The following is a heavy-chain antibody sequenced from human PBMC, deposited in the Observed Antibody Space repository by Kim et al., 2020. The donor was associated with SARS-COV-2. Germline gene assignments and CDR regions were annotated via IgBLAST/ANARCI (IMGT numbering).Heavy chain of an antibody. V-gene: IGHV4-61*07. CDR3: ARRDSSGWYSYWFDP. D-gene: IGHD6-19*01. Sequence: PALKGRVTISIATSKNRYSLKLSSVTAADTAVYYCARRDSSGWYSYWFDPWGQGTLVTVSS. J-gene: IGHJ5*02.